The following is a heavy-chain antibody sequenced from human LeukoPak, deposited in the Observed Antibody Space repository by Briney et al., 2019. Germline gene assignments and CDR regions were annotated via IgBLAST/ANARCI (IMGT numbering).Heavy chain of an antibody. Sequence: PGGSLRLSCAASGFTFSDYYMSWIRQAPGKGLEWVSYISSSGSTIYYADSVKGRFTISRDNAKNSLYLQMSSLRAEDTAVYYCARVIKNTEMATRYWGQGTLVTVSS. V-gene: IGHV3-11*01. J-gene: IGHJ4*02. CDR3: ARVIKNTEMATRY. CDR2: ISSSGSTI. CDR1: GFTFSDYY. D-gene: IGHD5-24*01.